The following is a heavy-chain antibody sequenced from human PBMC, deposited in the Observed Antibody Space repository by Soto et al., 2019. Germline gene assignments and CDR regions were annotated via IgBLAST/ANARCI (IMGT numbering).Heavy chain of an antibody. Sequence: PSETLSLTCTVSGGSISSGGYYWSWIRQHPGKGLEWIGYIYYSGSTYYNPSLKSRVTISVDTSKNQFSLKLSSVTAADTAVYYCARCIGSGSYSTNWFDPWGQGTLVTVSS. V-gene: IGHV4-31*03. CDR2: IYYSGST. J-gene: IGHJ5*02. D-gene: IGHD3-10*01. CDR3: ARCIGSGSYSTNWFDP. CDR1: GGSISSGGYY.